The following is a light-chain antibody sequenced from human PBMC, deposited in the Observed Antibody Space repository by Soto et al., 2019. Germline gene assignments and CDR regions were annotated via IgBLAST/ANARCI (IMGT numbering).Light chain of an antibody. CDR3: QHYGSSWA. CDR2: GAS. V-gene: IGKV3-20*01. Sequence: ENVLTQSPGTLSLSPGERATLFCRASQSVRSNYLAWYQQKPGQAPRLLIYGASSRATGIPDRFRGSGSGTDFTLTISRLEPEDYAVYYCQHYGSSWAFGRGTKVEVK. CDR1: QSVRSNY. J-gene: IGKJ1*01.